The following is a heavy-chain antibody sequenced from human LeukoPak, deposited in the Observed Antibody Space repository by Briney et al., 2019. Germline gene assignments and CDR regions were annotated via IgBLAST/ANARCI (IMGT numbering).Heavy chain of an antibody. CDR3: ARPATIRYSSSSVFDY. J-gene: IGHJ4*02. Sequence: PGGSLRLSCAASGFTFSSYSMNWVRQAPGKGLEWVSSISSSSSYIYYADSVKGRFTISRDNAKNSLYLQMNSLRAEDTAVYYCARPATIRYSSSSVFDYWGQGTLVTVSS. D-gene: IGHD6-6*01. CDR1: GFTFSSYS. V-gene: IGHV3-21*01. CDR2: ISSSSSYI.